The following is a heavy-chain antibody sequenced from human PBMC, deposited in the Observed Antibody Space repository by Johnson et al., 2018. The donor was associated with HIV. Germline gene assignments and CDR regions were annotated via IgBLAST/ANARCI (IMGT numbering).Heavy chain of an antibody. D-gene: IGHD3-22*01. CDR3: ARRSGITMISGDAFDM. CDR1: GFTFSSYD. V-gene: IGHV3-13*01. Sequence: VQVVESGGGLVQPGGSLRLSCVASGFTFSSYDMHWVRQATGKGLEWVSAIGTAGDTYYPGSVKGRFTISRDNAKNSLYLQMNSLRAEDTALYYCARRSGITMISGDAFDMWGQGTRVTVSS. CDR2: IGTAGDT. J-gene: IGHJ3*02.